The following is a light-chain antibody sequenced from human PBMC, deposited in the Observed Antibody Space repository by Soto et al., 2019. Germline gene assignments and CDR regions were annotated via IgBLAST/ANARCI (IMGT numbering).Light chain of an antibody. V-gene: IGLV2-11*01. CDR1: SSDVGGYKY. CDR2: DVS. J-gene: IGLJ2*01. CDR3: SSYAGSYTLV. Sequence: QSALTQPASVSGSPGQSITISCAGTSSDVGGYKYVSWYQQHPGKVPKLFIYDVSRRPSGVPDRFSGSKSGNTASLTISGLQAEDEADYYCSSYAGSYTLVFGGGTKLTVL.